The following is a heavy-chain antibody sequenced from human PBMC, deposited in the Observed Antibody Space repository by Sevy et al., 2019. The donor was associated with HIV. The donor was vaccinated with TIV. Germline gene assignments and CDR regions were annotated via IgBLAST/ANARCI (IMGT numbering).Heavy chain of an antibody. CDR3: ARDAFVLVTTGGKKDGYSQH. Sequence: GGSLRLSCAASGFTFGSNWMHWVRQAPGKGLVWVSRINSDGSGTNYADSVKGRFTISRVNAKNTLYLQMNSLRAEDTAVYYCARDAFVLVTTGGKKDGYSQHWGQGALVTVSS. CDR1: GFTFGSNW. CDR2: INSDGSGT. J-gene: IGHJ1*01. V-gene: IGHV3-74*01. D-gene: IGHD4-17*01.